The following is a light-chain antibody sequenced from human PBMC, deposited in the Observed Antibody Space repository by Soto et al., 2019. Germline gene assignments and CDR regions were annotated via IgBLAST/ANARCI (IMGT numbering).Light chain of an antibody. CDR1: QNRLPSSGYIY. CDR3: LQTLRIPRT. J-gene: IGKJ4*02. Sequence: DIVLTQSPLSLPVTPGEPASISCRSSQNRLPSSGYIYLDWYVKKPGQSPQLLIYLGSNRASGVPDRNSGSGSGTDCTLRISRVEAEEVGVYYCLQTLRIPRTFGGGNEVEL. V-gene: IGKV2-28*01. CDR2: LGS.